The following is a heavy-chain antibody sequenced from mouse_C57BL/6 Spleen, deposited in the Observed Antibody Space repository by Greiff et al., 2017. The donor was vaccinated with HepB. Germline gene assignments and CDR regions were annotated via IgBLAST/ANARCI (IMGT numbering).Heavy chain of an antibody. J-gene: IGHJ2*01. CDR3: ARRESYYYGSSYYFDY. D-gene: IGHD1-1*01. CDR2: ISYDGSN. Sequence: EESGPGLVKPSQSLSLTCSVTGYSITSGYYWNWIRQFPGNKLEWMGYISYDGSNNYNPSLKNRISITRDTSKNQFFLKLNSVTTEDTATYYCARRESYYYGSSYYFDYWGQGTTLTVSS. CDR1: GYSITSGYY. V-gene: IGHV3-6*01.